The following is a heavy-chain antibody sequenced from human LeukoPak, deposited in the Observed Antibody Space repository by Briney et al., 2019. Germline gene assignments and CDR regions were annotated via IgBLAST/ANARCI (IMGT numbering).Heavy chain of an antibody. D-gene: IGHD3-16*01. CDR1: VRPNSSHY. Sequence: AETLSLTCTVSVRPNSSHYRIWIRQSPEKGLEWIVDISSSGTTGYNPSLRSRVTISLDTSKNQFSLNLSSVTAADTAVYYCARGALRCFYAFFDMDVWGKGTTVTVSS. V-gene: IGHV4-59*11. CDR2: ISSSGTT. J-gene: IGHJ6*03. CDR3: ARGALRCFYAFFDMDV.